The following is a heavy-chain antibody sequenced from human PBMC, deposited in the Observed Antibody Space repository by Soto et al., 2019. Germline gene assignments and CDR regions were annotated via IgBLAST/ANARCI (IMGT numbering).Heavy chain of an antibody. V-gene: IGHV4-34*01. Sequence: QVQLQQWGAGLLKPSETLSLTCAVYGGSFSGYYWSWIRQPPGKGLEWIGEINHSGSTNYNPSLTGRVTKAVDTSKNQFSLKLSSVTAADTAVYYCARDTPRCSSTSCNFDYWGQGTLVTVSS. CDR3: ARDTPRCSSTSCNFDY. J-gene: IGHJ4*02. CDR1: GGSFSGYY. CDR2: INHSGST. D-gene: IGHD2-2*01.